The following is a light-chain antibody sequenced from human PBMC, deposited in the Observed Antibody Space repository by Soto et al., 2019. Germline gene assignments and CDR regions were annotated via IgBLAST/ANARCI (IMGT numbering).Light chain of an antibody. CDR1: QSVSSN. CDR2: GAS. Sequence: IVMTQSPATLSVSPGERATLSCRASQSVSSNLAWYQQKPGQAPRLLIYGASTRATGIPARFSGSGSGTEFTLTISSLQSEDFAVYHCQQYNNWPAITFGQGTRLEIK. CDR3: QQYNNWPAIT. V-gene: IGKV3D-15*01. J-gene: IGKJ5*01.